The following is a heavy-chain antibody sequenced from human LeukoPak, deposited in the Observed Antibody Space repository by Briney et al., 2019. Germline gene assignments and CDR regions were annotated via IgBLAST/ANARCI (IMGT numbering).Heavy chain of an antibody. V-gene: IGHV3-23*01. CDR2: ISGSGDTT. CDR1: GFTFSTYG. Sequence: GGSLRLSCAASGFTFSTYGMSWVRQAPGKGLGWVSAISGSGDTTYYADSVKGRFTISRDNSKNTLYLQMNSLRAEDTAVYYCATNYDFWSGQYYFDYWGQGTLVTVSS. CDR3: ATNYDFWSGQYYFDY. J-gene: IGHJ4*02. D-gene: IGHD3-3*01.